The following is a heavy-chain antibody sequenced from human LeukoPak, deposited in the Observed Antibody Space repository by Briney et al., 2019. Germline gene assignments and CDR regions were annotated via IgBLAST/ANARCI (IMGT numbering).Heavy chain of an antibody. CDR2: IYYSGST. CDR3: ARKNYNGYFDY. Sequence: SETLSLTCTVSGGSISSYYWSWIRQPPGKGLEWIGYIYYSGSTNYNPSLKSRVTISVDTSKNQFSLKLTSVTAADTAVYYCARKNYNGYFDYWGQGALVTVSS. CDR1: GGSISSYY. V-gene: IGHV4-59*08. J-gene: IGHJ4*02. D-gene: IGHD5-24*01.